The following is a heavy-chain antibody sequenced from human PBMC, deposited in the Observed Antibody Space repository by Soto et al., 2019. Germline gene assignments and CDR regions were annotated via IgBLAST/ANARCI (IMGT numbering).Heavy chain of an antibody. CDR2: IYPGDSDT. J-gene: IGHJ6*02. Sequence: PGESLKISCKGSGYSFTSYWIGWVRQMPGKGLEWMGIIYPGDSDTRYSPSFQGQVTISADKSISTAYLQWSSLKASDTAMYYCARPRRSSSWYSPGRKHNYYYGMDVWGQGTTVTVS. V-gene: IGHV5-51*01. CDR3: ARPRRSSSWYSPGRKHNYYYGMDV. D-gene: IGHD6-13*01. CDR1: GYSFTSYW.